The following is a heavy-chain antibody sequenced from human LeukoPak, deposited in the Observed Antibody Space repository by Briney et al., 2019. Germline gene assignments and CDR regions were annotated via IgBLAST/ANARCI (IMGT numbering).Heavy chain of an antibody. D-gene: IGHD5-24*01. CDR1: GGSISSYY. V-gene: IGHV4-59*08. Sequence: SETLSLTCTVSGGSISSYYWSWIRQPPGKGLEWIGYIYYSGSTNYNPSLKSRVTISVDTSKNQFSLKLSSVTAADTAVYYCAKGISEMAPRAPEYYFDYWGQGTLVTVSS. CDR3: AKGISEMAPRAPEYYFDY. J-gene: IGHJ4*02. CDR2: IYYSGST.